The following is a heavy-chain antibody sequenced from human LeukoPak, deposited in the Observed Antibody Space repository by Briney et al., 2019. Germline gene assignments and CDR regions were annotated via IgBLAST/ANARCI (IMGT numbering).Heavy chain of an antibody. J-gene: IGHJ6*02. V-gene: IGHV4-61*05. CDR3: ARLYGSGSYSLGYYYGMDV. CDR1: GGSISSSSYY. CDR2: IYYSGST. Sequence: SETLSLTCTVSGGSISSSSYYWSWIRQPPGKGLEWIGYIYYSGSTNYNPSLKSRVTISVDTSKNQFSLKLSSVTAADTAVYYCARLYGSGSYSLGYYYGMDVWGQGTTVTVSS. D-gene: IGHD3-10*01.